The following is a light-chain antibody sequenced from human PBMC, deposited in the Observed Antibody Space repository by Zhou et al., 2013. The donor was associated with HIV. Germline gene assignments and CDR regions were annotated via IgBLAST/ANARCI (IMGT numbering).Light chain of an antibody. CDR3: QQLNSYPLT. Sequence: DIQLTQSPSFLSASVGDRVTITCRASQGISSYLAWYQQKPGKAPKLLIYAASTLQTEVPSRFSGSGSGTEFTLTISSLQPEDCATYYCQQLNSYPLTFGGGTKVEIK. CDR2: AAS. J-gene: IGKJ4*01. V-gene: IGKV1-9*01. CDR1: QGISSY.